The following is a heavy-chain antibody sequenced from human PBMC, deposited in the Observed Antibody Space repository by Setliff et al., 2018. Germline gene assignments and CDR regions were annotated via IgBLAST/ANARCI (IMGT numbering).Heavy chain of an antibody. CDR2: INNYSFKT. V-gene: IGHV1-18*01. CDR3: ARINFYVSGGYYYAPDF. Sequence: GASVKVSCKASGYTFNNYGITWVRQAPGQGLEWMGWINNYSFKTTYPQKFLDRVTVTTDTSATTAYMELKNLRSDDTAVYYCARINFYVSGGYYYAPDFWGQGTLVTVSS. J-gene: IGHJ4*02. CDR1: GYTFNNYG. D-gene: IGHD3-22*01.